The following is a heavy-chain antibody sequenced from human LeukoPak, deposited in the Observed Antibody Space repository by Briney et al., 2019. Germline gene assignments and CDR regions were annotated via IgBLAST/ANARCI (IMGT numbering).Heavy chain of an antibody. D-gene: IGHD6-6*01. CDR1: GGSISNYY. CDR2: IFYSGST. Sequence: SETLSLTCTVSGGSISNYYWSWIRQPPGEGLEWIGYIFYSGSTNYNPSLKSRVTISVDTSKNQFSLKLSSVTAADTAVYYCARVDPDSSSTLEVFDYWGQGTLVTVSS. V-gene: IGHV4-59*01. CDR3: ARVDPDSSSTLEVFDY. J-gene: IGHJ4*02.